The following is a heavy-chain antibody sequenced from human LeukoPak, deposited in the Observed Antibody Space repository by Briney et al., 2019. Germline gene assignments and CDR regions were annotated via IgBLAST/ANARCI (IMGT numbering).Heavy chain of an antibody. CDR3: AKISSDNSFDP. D-gene: IGHD6-6*01. V-gene: IGHV3-30*18. CDR1: GFTFSSYG. CDR2: ISYDGSNK. Sequence: GRSLRLSCAASGFTFSSYGMHWVRQAPGKGLEWVAVISYDGSNKYYADSVKGRFTISRDNSKNTLYLQMNSLRAEDTAVYYCAKISSDNSFDPWGQGTLVTVSS. J-gene: IGHJ5*02.